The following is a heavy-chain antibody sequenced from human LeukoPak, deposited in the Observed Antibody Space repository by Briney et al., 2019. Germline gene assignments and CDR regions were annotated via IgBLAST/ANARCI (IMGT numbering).Heavy chain of an antibody. CDR1: GGSISSGGYY. J-gene: IGHJ5*02. D-gene: IGHD1-26*01. V-gene: IGHV4-31*03. CDR2: IYYSGST. Sequence: SQTLSLTCTVSGGSISSGGYYWSWIRQHPGKGLEWIGYIYYSGSTYYNPSLKSRVTISVDTSKNQFSLKLSSVTAADTAVYYCARGAGGNNWFDPWGQGTLVTVSS. CDR3: ARGAGGNNWFDP.